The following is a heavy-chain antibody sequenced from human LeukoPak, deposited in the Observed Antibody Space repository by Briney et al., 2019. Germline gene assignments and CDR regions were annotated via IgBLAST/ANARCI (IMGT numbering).Heavy chain of an antibody. Sequence: GASVKVSCKASGYTFTGYYMHWVRQAPGQGLEWMGWINPNSGGTNYAQKFQGRVTMTRDTSISTAYMELSRLRSDDTAVYYCARRGYSYGYYPYYYYMDVWGKGTTVTVSS. D-gene: IGHD5-18*01. CDR1: GYTFTGYY. CDR2: INPNSGGT. J-gene: IGHJ6*03. CDR3: ARRGYSYGYYPYYYYMDV. V-gene: IGHV1-2*02.